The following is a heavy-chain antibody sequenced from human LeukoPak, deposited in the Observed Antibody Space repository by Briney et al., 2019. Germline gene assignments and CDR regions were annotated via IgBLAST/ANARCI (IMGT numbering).Heavy chain of an antibody. Sequence: AGGSLRLSCAASGFTFSDYYMSWIRQAPGKGLEWVSYISSSGSTIYYADSVKGRFTISRDNAKNSLYLQMNSLRAEDTAVYYCARVTLPGIAAAGIYYYYGMDVWGQGTTVTVSS. CDR2: ISSSGSTI. CDR1: GFTFSDYY. J-gene: IGHJ6*02. CDR3: ARVTLPGIAAAGIYYYYGMDV. D-gene: IGHD6-13*01. V-gene: IGHV3-11*01.